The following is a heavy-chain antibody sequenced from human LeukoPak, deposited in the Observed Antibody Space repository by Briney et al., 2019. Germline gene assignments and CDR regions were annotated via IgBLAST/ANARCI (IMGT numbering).Heavy chain of an antibody. V-gene: IGHV3-20*04. Sequence: GGSLRLSCAASGFTFDDYGMSWVRQAPGKGLEWVSGINWNGGSTGYADSVKGRFTISRDNAKNSLYLQMNSLRAEDTALYYCARDLGYCSGGSCPAPFDYWGQGTLVTVSS. D-gene: IGHD2-15*01. CDR2: INWNGGST. CDR3: ARDLGYCSGGSCPAPFDY. J-gene: IGHJ4*02. CDR1: GFTFDDYG.